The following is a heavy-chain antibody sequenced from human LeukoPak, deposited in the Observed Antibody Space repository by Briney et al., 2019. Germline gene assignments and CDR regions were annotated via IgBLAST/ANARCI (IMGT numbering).Heavy chain of an antibody. Sequence: GASVKVSCKASGYTFTSYDINWVRQATGQGLEWMGWMNPNSGNTGYAQKFQGRVTMTRNTSISAAYMGLSSLRSEDTAVYYCARGRGYDILTGYYRNCFDPWGQGTLVTVSS. CDR3: ARGRGYDILTGYYRNCFDP. CDR1: GYTFTSYD. CDR2: MNPNSGNT. D-gene: IGHD3-9*01. J-gene: IGHJ5*02. V-gene: IGHV1-8*01.